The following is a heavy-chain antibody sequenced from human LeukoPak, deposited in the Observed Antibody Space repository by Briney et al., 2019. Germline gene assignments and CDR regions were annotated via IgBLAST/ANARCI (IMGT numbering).Heavy chain of an antibody. V-gene: IGHV3-33*01. CDR2: IWYDGSNK. D-gene: IGHD3-22*01. CDR1: GFTFSSYG. Sequence: GRSLRLSCAASGFTFSSYGMHWVRQAPGKGLEWVAVIWYDGSNKYYADSVKGRFTISRDNSKNTLYLQMNSLRAEDTAVYYCAREPTYYYDSSSPPGYYFDYWGQGTLVTVSS. CDR3: AREPTYYYDSSSPPGYYFDY. J-gene: IGHJ4*02.